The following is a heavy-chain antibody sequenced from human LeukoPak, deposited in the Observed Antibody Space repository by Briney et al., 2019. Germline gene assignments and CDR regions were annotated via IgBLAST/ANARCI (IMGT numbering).Heavy chain of an antibody. CDR1: GFTSSSYA. V-gene: IGHV3-30*04. D-gene: IGHD2-2*02. CDR3: AKSDCSSTSCYINY. CDR2: ISYDGSNK. Sequence: HAGRSLRLSCAASGFTSSSYAMHWVRQAPGKGLEWVAVISYDGSNKYYADSVKGRFTISRDNSKNTLYLQMNSLRAEDTAVYYCAKSDCSSTSCYINYWGQGTLVTVSS. J-gene: IGHJ4*02.